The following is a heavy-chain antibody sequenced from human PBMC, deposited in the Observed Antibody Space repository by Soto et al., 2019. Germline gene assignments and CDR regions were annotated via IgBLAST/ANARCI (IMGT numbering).Heavy chain of an antibody. V-gene: IGHV3-23*01. Sequence: GGSLRLSCAASGFTFSSYAMSWVRQAPGKGLEWVSAMSGSGGSTYYADSVKGRFTISRDNSKNTLYLQMNSLRAEDTAVYYCAKTGLGYYYFDYWGQGTLVTVSS. CDR3: AKTGLGYYYFDY. CDR2: MSGSGGST. J-gene: IGHJ4*02. D-gene: IGHD3-22*01. CDR1: GFTFSSYA.